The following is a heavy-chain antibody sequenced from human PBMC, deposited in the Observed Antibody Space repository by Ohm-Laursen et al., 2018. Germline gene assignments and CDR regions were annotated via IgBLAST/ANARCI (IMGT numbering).Heavy chain of an antibody. CDR1: GFTFSDYG. J-gene: IGHJ4*02. V-gene: IGHV3-33*06. Sequence: SLRLSCTASGFTFSDYGMHWVRQAPGKGLEWVAVIWYDGTNKYYADSVKGRFTISRDNSKNTMYLQMNSLRAEDTAVYYCAKDSAMAALDHWGQGTLVTVSS. CDR3: AKDSAMAALDH. D-gene: IGHD5-18*01. CDR2: IWYDGTNK.